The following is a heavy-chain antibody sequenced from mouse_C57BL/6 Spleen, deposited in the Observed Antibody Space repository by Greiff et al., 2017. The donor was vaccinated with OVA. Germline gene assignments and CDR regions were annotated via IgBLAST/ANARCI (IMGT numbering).Heavy chain of an antibody. V-gene: IGHV1-15*01. J-gene: IGHJ3*01. D-gene: IGHD2-5*01. CDR1: GYTFTDYE. Sequence: QVQLKESGAELVRPGASVTLSCKASGYTFTDYEMHWVKQTPVHGLEWIGAIDPETGGTAYNQKFKGKAILTADKSSSTAYMELRSLTSEDSAVYYCTRSRYSNPGAYWGQGTLVTVSA. CDR2: IDPETGGT. CDR3: TRSRYSNPGAY.